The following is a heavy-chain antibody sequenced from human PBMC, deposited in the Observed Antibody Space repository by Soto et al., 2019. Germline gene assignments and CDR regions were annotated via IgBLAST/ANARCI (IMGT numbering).Heavy chain of an antibody. CDR1: GFTFSSYA. V-gene: IGHV3-33*01. CDR2: IWYDGSNK. Sequence: GGSLRLSCAASGFTFSSYAMHWVRQAPGKGLEWVAVIWYDGSNKYYADSVKGRFTISRDNSKNTLYLQMNSLRAEDTAVYYCARGPFQKNPKTWFDPGAQGP. CDR3: ARGPFQKNPKTWFDP. J-gene: IGHJ5*02.